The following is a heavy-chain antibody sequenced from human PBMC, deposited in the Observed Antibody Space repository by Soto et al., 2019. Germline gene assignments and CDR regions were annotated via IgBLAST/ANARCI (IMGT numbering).Heavy chain of an antibody. CDR3: ARDRADYDFLSGSGYWFDP. J-gene: IGHJ5*02. CDR1: GGSISSCGYY. Sequence: QVHLQESGPGLVKPSQTLSLTFTFSGGSISSCGYYWRWLRQPPRKLLEWIGSIYYSGSNYYNPSIKSLVTVSVDTSKNQFSLKLSSVTAADTAVYYCARDRADYDFLSGSGYWFDPWGQGTLVTVSS. V-gene: IGHV4-31*01. D-gene: IGHD3-9*01. CDR2: IYYSGSN.